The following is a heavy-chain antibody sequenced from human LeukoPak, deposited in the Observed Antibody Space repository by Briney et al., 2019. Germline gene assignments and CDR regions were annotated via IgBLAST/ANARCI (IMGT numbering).Heavy chain of an antibody. J-gene: IGHJ4*02. CDR1: GFTFSSFG. Sequence: TGGSLRLSCAASGFTFSSFGMHWARQAPGKGLEWVAVISYDGSNPYYADSVKGRLTISRDNSKNTLYLQMNSLRAEDTAVYYCAKDHYDYIGGTYRDFDYWGQGTLVTVSS. V-gene: IGHV3-30*18. CDR3: AKDHYDYIGGTYRDFDY. D-gene: IGHD3-16*02. CDR2: ISYDGSNP.